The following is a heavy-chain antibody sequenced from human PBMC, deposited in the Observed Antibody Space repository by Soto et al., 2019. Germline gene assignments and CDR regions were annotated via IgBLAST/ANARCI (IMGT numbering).Heavy chain of an antibody. CDR3: ARDRLTGDRREAFDI. V-gene: IGHV3-48*02. D-gene: IGHD7-27*01. CDR2: IDTSGSTT. J-gene: IGHJ3*02. CDR1: GFTFSSYS. Sequence: EVQLVESGGGLVQPGGSLRFSCAASGFTFSSYSMSWVRQGPGKGLEWVSYIDTSGSTTYYADSVKGRFAISRDNAKNSLYLQVNSLRDEDTAVYYCARDRLTGDRREAFDIWGQGTMVTVSS.